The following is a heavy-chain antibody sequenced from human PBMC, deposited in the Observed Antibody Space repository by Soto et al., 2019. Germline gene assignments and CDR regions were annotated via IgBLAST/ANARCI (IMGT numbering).Heavy chain of an antibody. V-gene: IGHV3-23*01. CDR1: GFTFSSYA. CDR2: ISGSGGST. D-gene: IGHD3-22*01. J-gene: IGHJ4*02. Sequence: EVQLLESGGGLVQPGGSPRLSCAASGFTFSSYAMSWVRQAPGKGLEWVSAISGSGGSTYYADSVKGRFTISRDNSKNTLYLQMNSLRAEDTAVYYCAKDTTNYYDSSGFVGYWGQGTLVTVSS. CDR3: AKDTTNYYDSSGFVGY.